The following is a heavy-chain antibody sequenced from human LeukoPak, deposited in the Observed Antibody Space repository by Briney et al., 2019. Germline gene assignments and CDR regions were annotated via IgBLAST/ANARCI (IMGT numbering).Heavy chain of an antibody. Sequence: SETLSLTCTVSGGSIGTYYWTWIRQPPGKGLEWIGYIYYRGSANYNPSLKSRVTISVDTSKNRFSLKLSSVTAADTAVYYCARAYSSGWYYFDYWGQGTLVTVSS. CDR3: ARAYSSGWYYFDY. CDR1: GGSIGTYY. D-gene: IGHD6-19*01. CDR2: IYYRGSA. V-gene: IGHV4-59*01. J-gene: IGHJ4*02.